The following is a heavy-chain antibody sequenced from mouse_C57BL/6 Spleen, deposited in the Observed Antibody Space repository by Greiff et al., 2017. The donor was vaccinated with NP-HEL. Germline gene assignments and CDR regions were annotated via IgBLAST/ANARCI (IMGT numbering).Heavy chain of an antibody. CDR1: GFTFSSYA. D-gene: IGHD4-1*01. CDR3: ARELTGRGAMDY. Sequence: EVQGVESGGGLVKPGGSLKLSCAASGFTFSSYAMSWVRQTPEKRLAWVATISDGGSYTYYPDNVKGRFTISRDNAKNNLYLQMSHLKSEDTAMYYCARELTGRGAMDYWGQGTSVTVSS. V-gene: IGHV5-4*01. CDR2: ISDGGSYT. J-gene: IGHJ4*01.